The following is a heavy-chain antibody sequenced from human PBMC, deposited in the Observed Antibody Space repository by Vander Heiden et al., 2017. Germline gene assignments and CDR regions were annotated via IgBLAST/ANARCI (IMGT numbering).Heavy chain of an antibody. D-gene: IGHD3-10*01. Sequence: EVQLLESGGGLVQPGGSLRLSCSASGFTFSTYAIGWVRQAPGKGLEWVSSMSGSGGSTYYADSVKGRFTISRDNSKNTLYLQMNSLRAEDTAVYYCAKDRWFGESHNRFDSWGQGTLVTVSP. CDR3: AKDRWFGESHNRFDS. J-gene: IGHJ4*02. CDR2: MSGSGGST. V-gene: IGHV3-23*01. CDR1: GFTFSTYA.